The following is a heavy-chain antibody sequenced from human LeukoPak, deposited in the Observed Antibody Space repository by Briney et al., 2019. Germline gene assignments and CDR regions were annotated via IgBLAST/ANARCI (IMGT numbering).Heavy chain of an antibody. CDR2: ISSSSSTI. D-gene: IGHD5-24*01. V-gene: IGHV3-48*01. CDR3: AREGSVDGYNYYYYYGMDV. J-gene: IGHJ6*02. CDR1: GFTFSSYS. Sequence: PGGSLRLSCAASGFTFSSYSMNWVRQAPGKGLEWVSYISSSSSTIYYADSVKGRFTISRDNSKNTLYLQMNSLRAEDTAVYYCAREGSVDGYNYYYYYGMDVWGQGTTVTVSS.